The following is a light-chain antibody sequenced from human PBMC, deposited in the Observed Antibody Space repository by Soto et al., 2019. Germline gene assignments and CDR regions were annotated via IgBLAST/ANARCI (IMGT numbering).Light chain of an antibody. V-gene: IGLV3-21*02. Sequence: SYELTQPPSVSVAPGQTARITCGGNNIGGRSVHWYQQKPGQAPVLVVYDDRDRPSGIPERFSGSNSGNTATLTISGVEVGDEAEYYCQVWDTDSDHVVFGGGTKLTVL. CDR1: NIGGRS. J-gene: IGLJ3*02. CDR3: QVWDTDSDHVV. CDR2: DDR.